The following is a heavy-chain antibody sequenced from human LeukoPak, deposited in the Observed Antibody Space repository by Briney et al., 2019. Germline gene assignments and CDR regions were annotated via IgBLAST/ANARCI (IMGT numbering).Heavy chain of an antibody. CDR3: ARLDYSNYVGWFDP. CDR1: GGTFSSYA. CDR2: IIPIFGTA. V-gene: IGHV1-69*05. J-gene: IGHJ5*02. Sequence: ASVKVSCKASGGTFSSYAISWVRQAPGQGLEWMGGIIPIFGTANYAQKFQGRVTITTDESTSTAYMELSSLRSEDTAVYYCARLDYSNYVGWFDPWGQGTLVTVSS. D-gene: IGHD4-11*01.